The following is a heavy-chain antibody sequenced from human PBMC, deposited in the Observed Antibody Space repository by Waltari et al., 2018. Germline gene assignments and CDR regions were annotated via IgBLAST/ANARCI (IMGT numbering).Heavy chain of an antibody. Sequence: DVLLGESGGDLVQPGGSLRLACSAAGVSFRRWCVSCLRQAPGKGLEWVANINQDGSEKNYVDSVKGRFTISRDNAKNSLSLQMNSLRVEDTAVYYCARAPKRTSSEVDYWGQGTLVTVSS. CDR1: GVSFRRWC. J-gene: IGHJ4*02. D-gene: IGHD6-19*01. V-gene: IGHV3-7*01. CDR2: INQDGSEK. CDR3: ARAPKRTSSEVDY.